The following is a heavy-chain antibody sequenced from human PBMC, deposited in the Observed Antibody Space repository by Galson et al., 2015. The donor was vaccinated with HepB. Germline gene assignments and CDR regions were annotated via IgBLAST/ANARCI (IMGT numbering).Heavy chain of an antibody. CDR2: INTDGTST. CDR1: GFTFSFFW. V-gene: IGHV3-74*01. CDR3: ARAPRSSGGYNNDL. D-gene: IGHD5-24*01. J-gene: IGHJ5*02. Sequence: SLRLSCAASGFTFSFFWMHWVRQAPGKGLLWVSRINTDGTSTTYADSVKGRFTISRDNAKNTLYLQMDSLRAEDTAVYYCARAPRSSGGYNNDLWGQGTLVTVSS.